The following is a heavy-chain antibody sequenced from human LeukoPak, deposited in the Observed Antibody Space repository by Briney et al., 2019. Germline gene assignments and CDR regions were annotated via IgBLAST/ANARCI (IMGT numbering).Heavy chain of an antibody. CDR1: GFTFNNYG. V-gene: IGHV3-23*01. CDR2: ISGSGGST. D-gene: IGHD2-2*01. CDR3: AKDIGDIVVVPAAIGFDY. J-gene: IGHJ4*02. Sequence: PGGSLRLSCVASGFTFNNYGMTWVRQAPGKGLEWVSAISGSGGSTYYADSVKGRFTISRDKSKNTLYLQMNSLRAEDTAVYYCAKDIGDIVVVPAAIGFDYWGQGTLVTVSS.